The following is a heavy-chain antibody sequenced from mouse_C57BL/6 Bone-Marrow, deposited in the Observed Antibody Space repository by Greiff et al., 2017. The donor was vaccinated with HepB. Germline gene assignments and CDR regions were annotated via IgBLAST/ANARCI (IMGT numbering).Heavy chain of an antibody. CDR3: TREKLIYYDYDDYAMDY. V-gene: IGHV1-5*01. J-gene: IGHJ4*01. D-gene: IGHD2-4*01. CDR2: IYPGNSDT. CDR1: GYTFTSYW. Sequence: EVQLQESGTVLARPGASVKMSCKTSGYTFTSYWMHWVKQRPGQGLEWIGAIYPGNSDTSYNQKFKGKAKLTAVTSASTAYMELSSLTNEDSAVYYCTREKLIYYDYDDYAMDYWGQGTSVTVSS.